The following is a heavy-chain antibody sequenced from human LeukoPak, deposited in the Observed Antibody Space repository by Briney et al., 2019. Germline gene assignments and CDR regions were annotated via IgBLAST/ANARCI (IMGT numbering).Heavy chain of an antibody. Sequence: PGGSLRLSCVASGFTFSTYALHWVRQAPGKGLEWVTAIAYDGSLTFYADSVKGRFTISRDDSKNTLYLQMNSLRPEDTAVYYCARDLIVEMPDYFDYWGQGTLVTVSS. CDR3: ARDLIVEMPDYFDY. J-gene: IGHJ4*02. CDR1: GFTFSTYA. CDR2: IAYDGSLT. V-gene: IGHV3-30*04. D-gene: IGHD1-26*01.